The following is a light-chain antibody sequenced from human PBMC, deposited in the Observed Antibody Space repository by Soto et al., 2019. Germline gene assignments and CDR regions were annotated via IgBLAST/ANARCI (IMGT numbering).Light chain of an antibody. J-gene: IGLJ2*01. CDR2: KDN. V-gene: IGLV1-44*01. CDR3: AAWYVGLEGPI. CDR1: MSNIGRNT. Sequence: QSVLTQPPSTSGAPGQRVTIYCSGSMSNIGRNTVNWYQQLPGTAPNVLMYKDNRRPSGVPDRFSGSKSGTSASLAISGLQSEDEATYSCAAWYVGLEGPIFGGGTKLTVL.